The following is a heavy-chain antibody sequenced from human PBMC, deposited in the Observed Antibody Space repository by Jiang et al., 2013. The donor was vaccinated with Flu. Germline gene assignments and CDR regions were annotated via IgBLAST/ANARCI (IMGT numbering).Heavy chain of an antibody. D-gene: IGHD7-27*01. CDR3: ARHSNTNWGLKGDAFDI. J-gene: IGHJ3*02. CDR1: GGSISSSSYY. Sequence: PGLVKPSETLSLTCTVSGGSISSSSYYWGWIRQPPGKGLEWIGSIYYSGSTYYNPSLKSRVTISVDTSKNQFSLKLSSVTAADTAVYYCARHSNTNWGLKGDAFDIWGQGTMVTVSS. CDR2: IYYSGST. V-gene: IGHV4-39*01.